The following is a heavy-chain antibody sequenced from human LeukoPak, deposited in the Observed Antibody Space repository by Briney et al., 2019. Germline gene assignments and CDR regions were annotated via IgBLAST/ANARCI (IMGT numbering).Heavy chain of an antibody. CDR2: IIPILGIA. J-gene: IGHJ4*02. V-gene: IGHV1-69*04. Sequence: GASVKVSGNASGGTFCSYAISWVRQAPGQGLEWMGRIIPILGIANYAQKFQGRVTITADKSTSTAYMELSSLRSEDTAVYYCAGSSTRDLDYWGQGTLVTVSS. CDR1: GGTFCSYA. CDR3: AGSSTRDLDY. D-gene: IGHD2-2*01.